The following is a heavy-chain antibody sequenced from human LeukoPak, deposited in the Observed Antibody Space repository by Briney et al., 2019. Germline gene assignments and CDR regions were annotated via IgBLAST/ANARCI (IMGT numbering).Heavy chain of an antibody. V-gene: IGHV3-7*01. CDR3: ARDPHWGAGYFDF. CDR1: GFTFSRYW. D-gene: IGHD1-26*01. J-gene: IGHJ4*02. CDR2: IKHDGREK. Sequence: GGSLRLSCAASGFTFSRYWMSWVRQAPGKGLEWVANIKHDGREKYYVDSVKGRFTISVDSAKRSLYLQMNSLKDEDTAVYYCARDPHWGAGYFDFWGQGALVTVSS.